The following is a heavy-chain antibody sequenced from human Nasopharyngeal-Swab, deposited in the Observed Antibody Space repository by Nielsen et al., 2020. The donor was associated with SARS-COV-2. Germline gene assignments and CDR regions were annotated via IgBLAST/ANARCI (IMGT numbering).Heavy chain of an antibody. CDR1: GFTFSSYA. V-gene: IGHV3-30*04. CDR3: AKDYGDYVYYYYGMDV. CDR2: ISYDGSNK. J-gene: IGHJ6*02. Sequence: GESLKISCAASGFTFSSYAMHWVRQAPGKGLEWVAVISYDGSNKYYADSVKGRFTISRDNAKNSLYLQMNGLRAEDTAVYYCAKDYGDYVYYYYGMDVWGQGTTVTVSS. D-gene: IGHD4-17*01.